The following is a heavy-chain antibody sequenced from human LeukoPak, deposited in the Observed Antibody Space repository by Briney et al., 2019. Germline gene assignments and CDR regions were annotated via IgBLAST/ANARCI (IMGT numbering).Heavy chain of an antibody. CDR3: AMSHDYYDSSGYYYFDY. CDR2: INPNNGGT. CDR1: GYTFTRYY. Sequence: ASVKVSCKASGYTFTRYYMHCVGPAPGQALEWMGWINPNNGGTNYAQKFQGRVTMTRDTSISTAYMELSRLRSDDTAVYYCAMSHDYYDSSGYYYFDYWGQGTLVTVSS. J-gene: IGHJ4*02. V-gene: IGHV1-2*02. D-gene: IGHD3-22*01.